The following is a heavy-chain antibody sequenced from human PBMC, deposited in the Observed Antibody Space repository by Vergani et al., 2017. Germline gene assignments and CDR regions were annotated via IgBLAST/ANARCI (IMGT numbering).Heavy chain of an antibody. V-gene: IGHV3-23*01. CDR2: LTGGGGST. J-gene: IGHJ5*02. CDR1: GFTFSTYA. Sequence: EVQLLESGGSLKQPGGSVRLSCAASGFTFSTYAMHWVRQAPGKGLEWVSALTGGGGSTYYADSFKGRFIISRDNSRDTLYLQMNSLRPEDTATYYCVKDAVSYENVLDAGGKGTRFTVS. CDR3: VKDAVSYENVLDA. D-gene: IGHD1-26*01.